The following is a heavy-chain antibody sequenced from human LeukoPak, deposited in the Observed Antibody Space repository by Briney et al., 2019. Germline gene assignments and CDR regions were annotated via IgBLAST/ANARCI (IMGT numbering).Heavy chain of an antibody. CDR3: ARALGATNDY. J-gene: IGHJ4*02. D-gene: IGHD1-26*01. V-gene: IGHV3-23*01. CDR1: GFTFSSYA. CDR2: ISGSGGST. Sequence: GGSLRLSCAASGFTFSSYAMSWVRQAPGKGLEWVSAISGSGGSTYYADSVKGRFTISRENAKNSLYLQMNSLRAGDTAVYYCARALGATNDYWGQGTLVTVSS.